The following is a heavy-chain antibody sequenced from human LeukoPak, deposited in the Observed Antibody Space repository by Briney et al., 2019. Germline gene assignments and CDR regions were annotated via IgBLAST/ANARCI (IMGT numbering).Heavy chain of an antibody. Sequence: GRSLRLSCAASGFTFDDYAMHWVRHAPGKGLEWVSGISWNSGSIGYADSVKGRFTISRDNAKNSLYLQMNSLRAEDTALYYCAKSGSYDYYYFDYWGQGTLVTVSS. D-gene: IGHD1-26*01. CDR3: AKSGSYDYYYFDY. J-gene: IGHJ4*02. CDR2: ISWNSGSI. CDR1: GFTFDDYA. V-gene: IGHV3-9*01.